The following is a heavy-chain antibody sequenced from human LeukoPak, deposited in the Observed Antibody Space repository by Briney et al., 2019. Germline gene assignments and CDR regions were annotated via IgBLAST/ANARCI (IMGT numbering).Heavy chain of an antibody. CDR1: GGSMSSSSYY. Sequence: SETLSLTCTVSGGSMSSSSYYWGWIRQPPGKGLEWIGSIYYSGSTYHNPSLKGRVTISVDTSKNQFSLKLSSVTAADTAVYHCVRLSGPTGWFDPWGQGTLVIVSS. J-gene: IGHJ5*02. D-gene: IGHD3-16*02. CDR2: IYYSGST. CDR3: VRLSGPTGWFDP. V-gene: IGHV4-39*01.